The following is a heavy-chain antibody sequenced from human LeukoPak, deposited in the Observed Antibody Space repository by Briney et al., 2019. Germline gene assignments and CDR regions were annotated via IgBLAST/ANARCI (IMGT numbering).Heavy chain of an antibody. J-gene: IGHJ6*03. CDR2: ISAYNGNT. V-gene: IGHV1-18*01. CDR1: GYTFTSYG. Sequence: GASVKVSCKASGYTFTSYGISWVRQAPGQGLEWMGWISAYNGNTNYAQKLQGRVTMTTDTSTSTAYMELRSLRSDDTAVYYCARTTEGGYIGYFYYYYMDVRGKGTTVTISS. CDR3: ARTTEGGYIGYFYYYYMDV. D-gene: IGHD5-18*01.